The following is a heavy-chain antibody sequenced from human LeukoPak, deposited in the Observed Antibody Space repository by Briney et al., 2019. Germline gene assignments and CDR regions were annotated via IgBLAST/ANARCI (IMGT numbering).Heavy chain of an antibody. CDR2: ISYDGSNI. V-gene: IGHV3-30-3*01. CDR1: GFTFSSYA. J-gene: IGHJ6*02. Sequence: PGGSLRLSCAASGFTFSSYAMHWVRQAPGKGLEWVAVISYDGSNIYYADSVKGRFTISRDNSKNTLYLQMNSLRAEDTAVYYCARDFSPGSGSYYYYGMDVWGQGTTVTVSS. D-gene: IGHD3-10*01. CDR3: ARDFSPGSGSYYYYGMDV.